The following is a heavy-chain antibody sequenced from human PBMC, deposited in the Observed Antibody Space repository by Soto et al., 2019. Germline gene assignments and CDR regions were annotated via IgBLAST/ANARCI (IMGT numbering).Heavy chain of an antibody. J-gene: IGHJ4*02. CDR3: ARVRNFWSGYLQMYYFDY. Sequence: QVQLQESGPGLVKPSETLSLTCTVSGGSISSYYWSWIRQPPGKGLEWIGYSYYSGSTNYNPSLKSRGTISVDTSKHQFSLKLSSVTAADTAVYYCARVRNFWSGYLQMYYFDYWGQGTLVTVSS. D-gene: IGHD3-3*01. V-gene: IGHV4-59*01. CDR1: GGSISSYY. CDR2: SYYSGST.